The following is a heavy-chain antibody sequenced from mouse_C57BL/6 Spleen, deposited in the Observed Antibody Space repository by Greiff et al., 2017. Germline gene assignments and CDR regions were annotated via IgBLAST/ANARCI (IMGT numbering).Heavy chain of an antibody. V-gene: IGHV5-16*01. J-gene: IGHJ1*03. Sequence: EVQVVESEGGLVQPGSSMTLSCTASGFTFSDYYMAWVRQVPEKGLEWVANINYDGSSTYYLDSLKSRFIISRDNAKNILYLQMSSLKSEDTATYYCARDPYGSSPYWYFDVWGTGTTVTVSS. CDR2: INYDGSST. D-gene: IGHD1-1*01. CDR3: ARDPYGSSPYWYFDV. CDR1: GFTFSDYY.